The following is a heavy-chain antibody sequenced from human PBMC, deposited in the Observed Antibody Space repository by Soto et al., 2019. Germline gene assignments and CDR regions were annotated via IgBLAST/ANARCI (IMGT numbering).Heavy chain of an antibody. Sequence: ASVKVSCKASGYTFTSYYMHWVRQAPGQGLEWMGIINPSGGSTSYAQKLQGRVTMTRDTSTSTVYMELSSLRSEDTAVYYCAREGGVELSGGIYYYYYGMDVWGQGTTVTVSS. V-gene: IGHV1-46*04. D-gene: IGHD6-13*01. J-gene: IGHJ6*02. CDR2: INPSGGST. CDR3: AREGGVELSGGIYYYYYGMDV. CDR1: GYTFTSYY.